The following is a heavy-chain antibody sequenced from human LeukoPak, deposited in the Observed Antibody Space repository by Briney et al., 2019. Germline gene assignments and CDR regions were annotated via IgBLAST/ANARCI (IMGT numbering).Heavy chain of an antibody. CDR1: GGTFSSYA. D-gene: IGHD6-13*01. V-gene: IGHV1-69*05. CDR3: ARGTSSSWSYYYYYYMDV. Sequence: ASVKVSCKASGGTFSSYAISWVRQAPGQGLEWMGGIIPIFGTANYTQKFQGRVTITTDESTSTAYMELSSPRSEDTAVYYCARGTSSSWSYYYYYYMDVWGKGTTVTVSS. J-gene: IGHJ6*03. CDR2: IIPIFGTA.